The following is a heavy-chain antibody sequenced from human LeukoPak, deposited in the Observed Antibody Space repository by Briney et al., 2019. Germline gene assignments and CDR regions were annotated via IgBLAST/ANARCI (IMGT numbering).Heavy chain of an antibody. CDR1: GYTFTSYD. J-gene: IGHJ4*02. V-gene: IGHV1-8*03. CDR3: ARRVAAAGILN. D-gene: IGHD6-13*01. Sequence: VASVKVSCKASGYTFTSYDINWGRQATGQGLEWMGWMNPNSGNTGYAQKFQGRVTITRNTSISTAYMELSSLRSEDTAVYYCARRVAAAGILNWGQGTLVTVSS. CDR2: MNPNSGNT.